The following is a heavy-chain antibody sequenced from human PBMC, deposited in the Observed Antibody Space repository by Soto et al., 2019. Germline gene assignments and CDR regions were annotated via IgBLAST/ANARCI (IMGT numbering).Heavy chain of an antibody. V-gene: IGHV1-69*13. D-gene: IGHD2-2*03. CDR3: ARVSPGYCSSTSCLGYYYYGMDV. J-gene: IGHJ6*02. CDR1: GGTFSSYA. CDR2: IIPIFGTA. Sequence: SVKVSCKASGGTFSSYAISWVRHAPGQGXEWMGGIIPIFGTANYAQKFQGRVTITADESTSTAYMELSSLRSEDTAVYYCARVSPGYCSSTSCLGYYYYGMDVWGQGTTVTVSS.